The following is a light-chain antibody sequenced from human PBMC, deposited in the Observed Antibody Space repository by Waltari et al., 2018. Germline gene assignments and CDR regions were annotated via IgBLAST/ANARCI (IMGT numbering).Light chain of an antibody. CDR3: SSYTSTSAVV. Sequence: QSALTQPASVSGSPGQSITISCTGPSSDIGGYKYVSWYPQHPGKPPKLLIYDVSDRPSGASNRFSGSKSGNTASLTISGLQPEDEADYYCSSYTSTSAVVFGGGTKLTVL. CDR1: SSDIGGYKY. J-gene: IGLJ2*01. V-gene: IGLV2-14*01. CDR2: DVS.